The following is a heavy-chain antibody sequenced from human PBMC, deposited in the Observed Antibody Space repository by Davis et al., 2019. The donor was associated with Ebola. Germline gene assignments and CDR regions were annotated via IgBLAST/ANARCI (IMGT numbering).Heavy chain of an antibody. D-gene: IGHD1-26*01. CDR2: INHNSGGT. Sequence: ASVKVSCKASGYTFTGYYMHWVRQAPGQGLEWMGWINHNSGGTNYAQKFQGRVTMTRDTSISTAYMELSRLRSDDTAVYYCARDERELAAEYFQYWGQGTLVTVSS. CDR1: GYTFTGYY. J-gene: IGHJ1*01. CDR3: ARDERELAAEYFQY. V-gene: IGHV1-2*02.